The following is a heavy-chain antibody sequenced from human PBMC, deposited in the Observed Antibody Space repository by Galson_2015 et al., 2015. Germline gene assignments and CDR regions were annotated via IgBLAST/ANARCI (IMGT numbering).Heavy chain of an antibody. J-gene: IGHJ6*02. CDR2: INAGNGNT. V-gene: IGHV1-3*01. CDR3: ARAHCSSTSCPSYYYYGMDV. Sequence: SVKVSCKASGYTFTSYAMHWVRQAPGQRLEWMGWINAGNGNTKYSQKFQGRVTITRDTSASTAYMELSSLRSEDTAVYYCARAHCSSTSCPSYYYYGMDVWGQGTTVTVSS. D-gene: IGHD2-2*01. CDR1: GYTFTSYA.